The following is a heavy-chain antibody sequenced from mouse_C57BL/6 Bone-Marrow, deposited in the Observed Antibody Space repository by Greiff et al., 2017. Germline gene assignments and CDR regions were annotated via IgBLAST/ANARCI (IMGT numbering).Heavy chain of an antibody. Sequence: EVQGVESGGGLVQPKGSLKLSCAASGFTFNTYAMHWVRQAPGKGLEWVARIRSNSSNYSTYYAGSVKDRFTISREDSQSMLNLQINNLKTEDTAMYSCVRDYYGLFDYWGQGTTLTVSS. D-gene: IGHD1-2*01. CDR3: VRDYYGLFDY. CDR2: IRSNSSNYST. V-gene: IGHV10-3*01. J-gene: IGHJ2*01. CDR1: GFTFNTYA.